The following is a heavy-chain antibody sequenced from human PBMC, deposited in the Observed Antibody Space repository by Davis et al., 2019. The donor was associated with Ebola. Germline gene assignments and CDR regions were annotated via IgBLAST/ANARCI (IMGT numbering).Heavy chain of an antibody. CDR3: ARDNDDSSGYYYYYYGMDV. V-gene: IGHV3-48*02. CDR2: ISSSSSTI. J-gene: IGHJ6*02. CDR1: GFTFSSYS. D-gene: IGHD3-22*01. Sequence: PGGSLRLSCAASGFTFSSYSMNWVRQAPGKGLEWVSYISSSSSTIYYADSVKGRFTISRDNANNSLYLQMNSLRDEDTAVYYCARDNDDSSGYYYYYYGMDVWGQGTTVTVSS.